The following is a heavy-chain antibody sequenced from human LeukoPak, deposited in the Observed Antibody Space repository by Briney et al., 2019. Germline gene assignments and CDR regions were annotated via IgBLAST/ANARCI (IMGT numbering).Heavy chain of an antibody. V-gene: IGHV4-31*03. D-gene: IGHD1-1*01. CDR3: ARGQDAFKTGY. J-gene: IGHJ4*02. CDR2: IHPSGIT. CDR1: GGSLTIGYYY. Sequence: SETLSLTCTVSGGSLTIGYYYWTWIRQHPGKGLEWIGYIHPSGITDYNPSLQSRVTMSLDTSQNQFSLKLTSLTAADTAIYYCARGQDAFKTGYWGQGTLVTVPS.